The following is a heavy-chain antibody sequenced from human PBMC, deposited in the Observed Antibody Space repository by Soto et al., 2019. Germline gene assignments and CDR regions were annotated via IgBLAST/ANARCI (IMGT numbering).Heavy chain of an antibody. Sequence: PSETLSLTCAVSGGSISSSNWWSWVRQPPGKGLEWIGEIYHSGSTNYNPSLKSRVTISVDKSKNQFSLKLSSVTAADTAVYYCARDRRVLLWFGESSPYGMDAWGQGTTVTVSS. J-gene: IGHJ6*02. D-gene: IGHD3-10*01. CDR1: GGSISSSNW. V-gene: IGHV4-4*02. CDR3: ARDRRVLLWFGESSPYGMDA. CDR2: IYHSGST.